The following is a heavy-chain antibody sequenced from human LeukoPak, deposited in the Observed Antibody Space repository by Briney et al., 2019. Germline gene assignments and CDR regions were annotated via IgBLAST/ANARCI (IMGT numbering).Heavy chain of an antibody. CDR3: TTIFRDY. CDR2: IKSKTDGGTT. J-gene: IGHJ4*02. CDR1: GFTFSGSA. Sequence: GGSLRLSCAASGFTFSGSAMHWVRQAPGKGLEWVGRIKSKTDGGTTDYAAPVKGRFTISRDDSKNTLYPQMNSLKTEDTVVYYCTTIFRDYWGQGTLVTVSS. D-gene: IGHD3-9*01. V-gene: IGHV3-15*01.